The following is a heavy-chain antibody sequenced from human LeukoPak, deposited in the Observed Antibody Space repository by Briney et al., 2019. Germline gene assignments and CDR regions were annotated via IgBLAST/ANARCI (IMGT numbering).Heavy chain of an antibody. Sequence: SVRVSCKASGGTFSSYAISWVRQAPGQGLEWMGGIIPIFGAANYAQKFQGRVTITTDESTSTAYMALSSLRSEDTAVYCCARGAPDCSGGSCYRRDYYYYMDVWGKGTTVTVSS. CDR1: GGTFSSYA. V-gene: IGHV1-69*05. CDR2: IIPIFGAA. D-gene: IGHD2-15*01. CDR3: ARGAPDCSGGSCYRRDYYYYMDV. J-gene: IGHJ6*03.